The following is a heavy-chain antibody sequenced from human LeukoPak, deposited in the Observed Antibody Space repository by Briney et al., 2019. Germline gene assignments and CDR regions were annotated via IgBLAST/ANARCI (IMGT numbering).Heavy chain of an antibody. CDR1: GYTFTDYE. J-gene: IGHJ4*02. Sequence: ASVKVSCKASGYTFTDYEINWERQASGQGLEWMGWTNPSSRNRAYAPKFEGRVTMTTDTSTSTAYMELRSLTSEDTAVYYCARNPSRSDTYFDLWGQGTLVTVSS. V-gene: IGHV1-8*01. D-gene: IGHD5-18*01. CDR3: ARNPSRSDTYFDL. CDR2: TNPSSRNR.